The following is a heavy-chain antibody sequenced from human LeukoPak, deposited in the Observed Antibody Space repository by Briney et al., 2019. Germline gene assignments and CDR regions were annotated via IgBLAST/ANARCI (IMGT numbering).Heavy chain of an antibody. J-gene: IGHJ4*02. Sequence: GASVKVSCKASGYTFTGYFMYWVRQAPGQGLEWMGWINPNSGGTNYAQKFQGRVTMTRDTSISTAYMEVSSLRSDDTAVYYCARVVWSASRTYYYFDYWGQGTLVTVSS. CDR3: ARVVWSASRTYYYFDY. V-gene: IGHV1-2*02. D-gene: IGHD1-26*01. CDR1: GYTFTGYF. CDR2: INPNSGGT.